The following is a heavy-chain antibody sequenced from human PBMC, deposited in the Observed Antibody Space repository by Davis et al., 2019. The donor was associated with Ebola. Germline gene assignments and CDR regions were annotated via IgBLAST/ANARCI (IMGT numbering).Heavy chain of an antibody. D-gene: IGHD6-19*01. V-gene: IGHV4-39*01. CDR1: GASISRTTNYY. J-gene: IGHJ2*01. CDR2: IYYSGTT. CDR3: ARPVGWHDWYFDL. Sequence: MPSETLSLTCTVSGASISRTTNYYWGWTRQSPGKGLEWIGSIYYSGTTYYNPSLKSRVAISLDTSKNQFSLTVSSVTVADTAVYFCARPVGWHDWYFDLWGRGTLVSVSS.